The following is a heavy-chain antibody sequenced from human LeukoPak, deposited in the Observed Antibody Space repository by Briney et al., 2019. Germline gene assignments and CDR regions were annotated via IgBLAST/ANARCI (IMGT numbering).Heavy chain of an antibody. D-gene: IGHD2-2*01. J-gene: IGHJ5*02. V-gene: IGHV4-34*01. CDR1: GGSFSGYY. CDR3: ARHWGYCSSTSCFNWFDP. Sequence: ASETLSLTCAVYGGSFSGYYWSWIRQPPGKGLEWIGEINHSGSTNYNPSLKSRVTISVDTSKNQFSLKLSSVTAADTAVYYCARHWGYCSSTSCFNWFDPWGQGTLVTVSS. CDR2: INHSGST.